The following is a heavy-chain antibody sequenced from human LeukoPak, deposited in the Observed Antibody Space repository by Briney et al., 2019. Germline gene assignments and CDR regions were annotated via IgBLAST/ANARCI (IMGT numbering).Heavy chain of an antibody. CDR2: MNPNSGNT. J-gene: IGHJ5*02. D-gene: IGHD6-19*01. V-gene: IGHV1-8*01. CDR3: ARVLRGVAVLFDP. CDR1: GYTFTSYD. Sequence: ASVKVSCKASGYTFTSYDINWVRQATGQGLEWMGWMNPNSGNTGYAQKFQGRVTMTRNTSRSTAYMELSSLRSEDTAVYYCARVLRGVAVLFDPWGQGTLVTVSS.